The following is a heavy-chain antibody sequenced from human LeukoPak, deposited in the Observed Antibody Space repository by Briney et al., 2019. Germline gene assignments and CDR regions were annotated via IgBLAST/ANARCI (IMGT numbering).Heavy chain of an antibody. V-gene: IGHV4-31*03. CDR3: AREVYGDYVVGFDY. Sequence: SETLSLTCTVSGGSISSGGYYWCWIRQHPGKGLQWIGYIYYSGSTYYNPSLKSRVTISVDTSKNQFSLKLSSVTAADTAVYYCAREVYGDYVVGFDYGGQGTLVTVSS. J-gene: IGHJ4*02. CDR2: IYYSGST. CDR1: GGSISSGGYY. D-gene: IGHD4-17*01.